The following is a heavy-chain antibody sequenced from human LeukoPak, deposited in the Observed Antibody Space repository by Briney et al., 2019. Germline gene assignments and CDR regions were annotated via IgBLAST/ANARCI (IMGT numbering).Heavy chain of an antibody. D-gene: IGHD3-10*01. CDR1: GGSFSGYY. J-gene: IGHJ6*02. CDR2: INHSGST. V-gene: IGHV4-34*01. CDR3: ARSGMVRGVIPRSGYGMDV. Sequence: PSETLSLTCAVYGGSFSGYYWSWIRQPPGKGLEWIGEINHSGSTNYNPSLKSGVTISVDTSKNQFSLKLSSVTAADTAVYYCARSGMVRGVIPRSGYGMDVWGQGTTVTVSS.